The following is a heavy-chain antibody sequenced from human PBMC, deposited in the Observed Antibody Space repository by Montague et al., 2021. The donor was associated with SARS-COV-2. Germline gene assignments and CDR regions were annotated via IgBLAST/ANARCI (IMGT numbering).Heavy chain of an antibody. V-gene: IGHV3-21*01. CDR1: GFTFSSYS. J-gene: IGHJ6*02. CDR3: ARDISNSVVPAAMIVGAWYYYYGMDV. CDR2: ISSSSSYI. Sequence: SLRLSCAASGFTFSSYSMNWVRQAPGKGLERVSSISSSSSYIYYADSVKGRFTISRDNAKNSLYLQMNSLRAKDTAVYYRARDISNSVVPAAMIVGAWYYYYGMDVWGQGTTVTISS. D-gene: IGHD2-2*01.